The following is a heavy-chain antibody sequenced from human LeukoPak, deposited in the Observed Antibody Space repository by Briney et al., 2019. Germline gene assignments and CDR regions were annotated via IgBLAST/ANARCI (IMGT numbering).Heavy chain of an antibody. J-gene: IGHJ4*02. CDR2: MNPNSGNT. CDR1: GYTFTSYD. D-gene: IGHD2-15*01. V-gene: IGHV1-8*01. CDR3: ARVYCSGGSCYVDY. Sequence: ASVKVSCKASGYTFTSYDINWVRQATGQGLEWMGWMNPNSGNTGYAQKFQGRVTMTRNTSISTAYMELSSLRSEDTAVYYCARVYCSGGSCYVDYWGQGTLVTVSS.